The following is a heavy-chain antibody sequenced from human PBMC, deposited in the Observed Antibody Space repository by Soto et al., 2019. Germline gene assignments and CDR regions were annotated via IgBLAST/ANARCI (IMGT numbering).Heavy chain of an antibody. Sequence: QVQLQQWGAGLLKPSETLSLTCAVYGGSFSGYYWCWIRQPPGKGLEWIGEINHSGSTNYNPSLESRVTISVDTSKNQFSLKLSSVTAADPAVYYGERGRLLGTALAYWGQGTLDTVSS. CDR3: ERGRLLGTALAY. J-gene: IGHJ4*02. CDR2: INHSGST. CDR1: GGSFSGYY. V-gene: IGHV4-34*01. D-gene: IGHD7-27*01.